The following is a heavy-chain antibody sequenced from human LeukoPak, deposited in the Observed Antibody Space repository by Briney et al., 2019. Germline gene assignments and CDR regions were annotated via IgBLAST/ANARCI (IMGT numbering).Heavy chain of an antibody. CDR1: GYIFPNYW. D-gene: IGHD3-16*01. CDR3: ARRGGERDYYYMDV. J-gene: IGHJ6*03. Sequence: GESLKISCKGSGYIFPNYWIGWVRQMPGKGLEWMGIIYAGDSDTTYSPSFQGQVTISADKSISTVYLQWSNLKASDTATYYCARRGGERDYYYMDVWGKGTTVTVSS. CDR2: IYAGDSDT. V-gene: IGHV5-51*01.